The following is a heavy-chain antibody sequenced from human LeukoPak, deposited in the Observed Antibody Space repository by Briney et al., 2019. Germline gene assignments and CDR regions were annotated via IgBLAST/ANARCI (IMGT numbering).Heavy chain of an antibody. CDR3: ARDGTRYCSGGSCYSPSRVDV. CDR1: GFTFSTYS. J-gene: IGHJ6*02. CDR2: IGTSSSFI. Sequence: PGGSLRLSCGASGFTFSTYSMNWVRQAPGKGLEWVSSIGTSSSFIYYADSVKGRFTISRDNAKNSLYLQMNSLRAENTAVYYCARDGTRYCSGGSCYSPSRVDVWGQGTTVTVSS. V-gene: IGHV3-21*01. D-gene: IGHD2-15*01.